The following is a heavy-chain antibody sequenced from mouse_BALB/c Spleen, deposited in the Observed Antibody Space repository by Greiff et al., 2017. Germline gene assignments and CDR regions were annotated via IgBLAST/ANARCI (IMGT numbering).Heavy chain of an antibody. Sequence: VQLQESGAELAKPGASVKMSCKASGYTFTSYWMHWVKQRPGQGLEWIGYINPSTGYTEYNQKFKDKATLTADKSSSTAYMQLSSLTSEDSAVYYCARRGLSYAMDYWGQGTSVTVSS. CDR3: ARRGLSYAMDY. D-gene: IGHD6-5*01. V-gene: IGHV1-7*01. J-gene: IGHJ4*01. CDR2: INPSTGYT. CDR1: GYTFTSYW.